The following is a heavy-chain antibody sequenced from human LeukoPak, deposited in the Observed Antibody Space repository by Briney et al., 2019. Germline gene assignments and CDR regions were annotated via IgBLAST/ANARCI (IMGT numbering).Heavy chain of an antibody. V-gene: IGHV1-69*13. CDR1: GYTFTSYA. Sequence: ASVKVSCKASGYTFTSYAISWVRQAPGQGLEWMGGIIPIFGTANYAQKFQGRVTITADESTSTAYMELSSLRSEDTAVYYCARDIVVVPAAIGWFDPWGQGTLVTVSS. J-gene: IGHJ5*02. CDR2: IIPIFGTA. CDR3: ARDIVVVPAAIGWFDP. D-gene: IGHD2-2*01.